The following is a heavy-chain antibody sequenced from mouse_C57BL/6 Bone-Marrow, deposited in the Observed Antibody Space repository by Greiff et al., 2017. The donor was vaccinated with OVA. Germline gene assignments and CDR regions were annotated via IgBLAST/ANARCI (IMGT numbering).Heavy chain of an antibody. J-gene: IGHJ3*01. CDR2: IYPRSGNT. CDR1: GYTFTSYG. V-gene: IGHV1-81*01. CDR3: ARREDGYSFAY. D-gene: IGHD2-3*01. Sequence: VQGVESGAELARPGASVKLSCKASGYTFTSYGISWVKQRTGQGLEWIGEIYPRSGNTYYNEKFKGKATLTADKSSSTAYMELRSLTSEDSAVYFCARREDGYSFAYWGQGTLVTVSA.